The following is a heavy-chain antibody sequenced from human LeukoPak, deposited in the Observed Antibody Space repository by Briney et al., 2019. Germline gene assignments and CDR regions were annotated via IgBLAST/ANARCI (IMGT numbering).Heavy chain of an antibody. D-gene: IGHD1-26*01. Sequence: SQTLSLTCAISGDSVSTDSAGWNWIRQSPSRGLEWLGRTYYRSKWYNDYAISVKGRITINPDTSKNQFSLQLNSVTPEDTAVYYCARDPSRELMLDYWGQGTLVTVSS. J-gene: IGHJ4*02. V-gene: IGHV6-1*01. CDR3: ARDPSRELMLDY. CDR1: GDSVSTDSAG. CDR2: TYYRSKWYN.